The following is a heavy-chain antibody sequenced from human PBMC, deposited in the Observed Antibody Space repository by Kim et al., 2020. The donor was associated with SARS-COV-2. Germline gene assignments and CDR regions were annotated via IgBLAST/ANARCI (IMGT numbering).Heavy chain of an antibody. J-gene: IGHJ4*02. CDR3: ARGAYGDVSFDY. Sequence: ASVKVYCKASGYIFSTYGFSWVRQAPGHGLEWLGWISARDGNTKYAQKVQGRVTMTTDTSTNTAYMELWSLRSDDTAMYYCARGAYGDVSFDYWGQGTLVTVSS. CDR1: GYIFSTYG. CDR2: ISARDGNT. D-gene: IGHD4-17*01. V-gene: IGHV1-18*04.